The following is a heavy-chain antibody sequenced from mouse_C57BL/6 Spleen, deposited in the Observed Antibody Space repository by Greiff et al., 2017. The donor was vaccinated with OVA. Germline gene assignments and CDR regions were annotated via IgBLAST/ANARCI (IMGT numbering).Heavy chain of an antibody. V-gene: IGHV1-52*01. J-gene: IGHJ3*01. CDR1: GYTFTSYW. CDR2: IDPSDSDT. Sequence: QVQLQQPGAELVRPGSSVKLSCKASGYTFTSYWMHWVKQRPIQGLEWIGNIDPSDSDTHYNQKFKDKATLTVDKSSSTAYMQLSSLTSEDSAVYYCARGNPWFAYWGQGTLVTVSA. D-gene: IGHD2-1*01. CDR3: ARGNPWFAY.